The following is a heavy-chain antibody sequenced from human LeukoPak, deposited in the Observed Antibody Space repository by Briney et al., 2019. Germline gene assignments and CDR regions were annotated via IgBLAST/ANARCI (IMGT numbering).Heavy chain of an antibody. J-gene: IGHJ4*02. Sequence: GGSLRLSCAASGFTFSSYSMNWVRQAPGKGLEWVSSISSSSYIYYADSVKGRFTISRDNAKNSLYLQMNSLRAEDTAVYYCARDADWGSGYFDYWGQGTLVTVSS. CDR2: ISSSSYI. CDR3: ARDADWGSGYFDY. CDR1: GFTFSSYS. D-gene: IGHD7-27*01. V-gene: IGHV3-21*01.